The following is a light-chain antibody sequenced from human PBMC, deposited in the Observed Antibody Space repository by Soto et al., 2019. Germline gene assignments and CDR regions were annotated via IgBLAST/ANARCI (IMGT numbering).Light chain of an antibody. V-gene: IGLV1-40*01. J-gene: IGLJ2*01. CDR3: QSYASSLSGLV. Sequence: QSVLTQPPSVSGAPGQRVTISCTGSSYNIGAGYDVHWYQQLPGTAPKLLIYGNSNRPSVVPDRFAGSKSGTSASLAITGLQAEDEADYYCQSYASSLSGLVFGGGTKLTVL. CDR1: SYNIGAGYD. CDR2: GNS.